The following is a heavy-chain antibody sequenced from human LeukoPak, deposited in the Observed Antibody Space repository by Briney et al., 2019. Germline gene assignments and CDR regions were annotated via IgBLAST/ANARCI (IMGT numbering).Heavy chain of an antibody. CDR1: GFTFNNYA. CDR2: ISGSDTST. V-gene: IGHV3-23*01. CDR3: ARDPPHYGDSPGSSDY. D-gene: IGHD4-17*01. Sequence: TGGSLRLSCAASGFTFNNYAMSWVRQAPGKGLEWVSVISGSDTSTYYADSVKGRFTISRDDSKNTLYLQMNSLRAEDTAVYYCARDPPHYGDSPGSSDYWGQGTLDTVSS. J-gene: IGHJ4*02.